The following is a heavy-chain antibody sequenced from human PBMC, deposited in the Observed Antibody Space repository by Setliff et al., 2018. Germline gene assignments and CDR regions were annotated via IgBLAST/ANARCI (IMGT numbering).Heavy chain of an antibody. Sequence: PSETLSLTCTVSGDSFTSGHYYWSWIRQPAGKGLEWLGQIYTSWSTNYNPSLKGRATLSIDASKRQFSLKLTSVTAADTAVYYCARMSGFQYMDVWGKGTTVTVSS. CDR2: IYTSWST. D-gene: IGHD3-3*01. CDR1: GDSFTSGHYY. J-gene: IGHJ6*03. CDR3: ARMSGFQYMDV. V-gene: IGHV4-61*09.